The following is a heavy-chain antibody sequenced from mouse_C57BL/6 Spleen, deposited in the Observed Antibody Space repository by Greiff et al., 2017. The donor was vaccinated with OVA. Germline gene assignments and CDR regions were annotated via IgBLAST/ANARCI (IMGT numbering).Heavy chain of an antibody. Sequence: QVQLQQSGAELVRPGASVTLSCKASGYTFTDYEMHWVKQTPVHGLEWIGAIDPGTGGTAYNQKFKGKAILTADKSSSTAYMELRSLTSEDSAVYYCTKGGPGGYFVSWGQGPTLTVSS. V-gene: IGHV1-15*01. CDR3: TKGGPGGYFVS. D-gene: IGHD1-1*02. CDR2: IDPGTGGT. J-gene: IGHJ2*01. CDR1: GYTFTDYE.